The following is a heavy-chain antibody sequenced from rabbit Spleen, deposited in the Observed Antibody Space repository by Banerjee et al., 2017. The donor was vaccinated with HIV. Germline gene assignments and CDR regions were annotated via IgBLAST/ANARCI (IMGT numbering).Heavy chain of an antibody. CDR3: ARDTSSSFSSYGMDL. Sequence: QSLEESGGGLVKPGASLTLTCKASGFSLNSGYDMCWVRQAPGKGLEWIGCIDTGSSGFTYFASWAQGRFTISKTSPTTVTLQMTSLTAADTATYFCARDTSSSFSSYGMDLWGQGTLVTVS. CDR2: IDTGSSGFT. V-gene: IGHV1S40*01. CDR1: GFSLNSGYD. J-gene: IGHJ6*01. D-gene: IGHD1-1*01.